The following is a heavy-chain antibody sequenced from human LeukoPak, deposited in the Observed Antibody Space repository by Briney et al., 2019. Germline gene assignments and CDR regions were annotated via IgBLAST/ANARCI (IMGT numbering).Heavy chain of an antibody. CDR2: IIPIFGTA. Sequence: SVKVSCKVSGGTFSSYAISWVRQAPGQGLEWMGRIIPIFGTANYAQKFQGRVTITTDESTSTAYMELSSLRSEDTAVYYCARLSMVRGVLDYWGQGTLVTVSS. D-gene: IGHD3-10*01. CDR3: ARLSMVRGVLDY. V-gene: IGHV1-69*05. J-gene: IGHJ4*02. CDR1: GGTFSSYA.